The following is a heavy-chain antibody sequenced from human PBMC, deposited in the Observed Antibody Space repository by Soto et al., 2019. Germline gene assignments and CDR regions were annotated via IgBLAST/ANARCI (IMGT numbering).Heavy chain of an antibody. Sequence: GESLKISCKGSGYSFTSFWISWVRQMPGEGLEWMGRIDPSDSYTNYSPSFQGHVTISADKSISTAYLQWSSLKASDTAMYYCARLSLLSYCSGGSCYLLDYWGQGTLVTVSS. CDR3: ARLSLLSYCSGGSCYLLDY. V-gene: IGHV5-10-1*01. CDR2: IDPSDSYT. CDR1: GYSFTSFW. J-gene: IGHJ4*02. D-gene: IGHD2-15*01.